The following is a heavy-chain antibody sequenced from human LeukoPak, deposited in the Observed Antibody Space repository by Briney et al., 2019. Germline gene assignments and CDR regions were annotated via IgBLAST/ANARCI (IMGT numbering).Heavy chain of an antibody. CDR3: ARDRLPYNSSGYYDY. Sequence: PGGSVRLSCAASGFTFSSYGMHWVRQAPGKGLEWVAVIWYDGSNEYYADSLKGRFTISRDNSKNTLYLQMNSLRAEDTAVYYCARDRLPYNSSGYYDYWGQGTLVTVST. D-gene: IGHD3-22*01. J-gene: IGHJ4*02. V-gene: IGHV3-33*01. CDR1: GFTFSSYG. CDR2: IWYDGSNE.